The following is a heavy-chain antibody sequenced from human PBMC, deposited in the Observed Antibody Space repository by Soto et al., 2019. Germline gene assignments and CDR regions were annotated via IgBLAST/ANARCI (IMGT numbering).Heavy chain of an antibody. J-gene: IGHJ6*02. Sequence: GGSLRLSCAASGFTFSSYAMHWVRQDQGKGLEWVAVISYDGSNKYYADSVKGRFTISRDNSKNTLYLQMNSLRAEDTAVYYCARVRGTSSGYSLYYYYYYGMDVWGQGTTVTVSS. V-gene: IGHV3-30-3*01. CDR1: GFTFSSYA. CDR2: ISYDGSNK. D-gene: IGHD3-22*01. CDR3: ARVRGTSSGYSLYYYYYYGMDV.